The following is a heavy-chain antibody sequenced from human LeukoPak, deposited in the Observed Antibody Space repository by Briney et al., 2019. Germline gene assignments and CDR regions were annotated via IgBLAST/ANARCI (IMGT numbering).Heavy chain of an antibody. CDR2: IYYSGST. J-gene: IGHJ5*02. CDR1: GYSISSYY. D-gene: IGHD3-9*01. CDR3: ARDYDVLTAYPPTQLFDP. Sequence: SETLSLTCSVSGYSISSYYWSWIRQPPGKGLEWIGYIYYSGSTDYNPSLKSRVTISVETSKNQFSLKLNSVTAADTAVYYCARDYDVLTAYPPTQLFDPWGQGTLVTVSS. V-gene: IGHV4-59*12.